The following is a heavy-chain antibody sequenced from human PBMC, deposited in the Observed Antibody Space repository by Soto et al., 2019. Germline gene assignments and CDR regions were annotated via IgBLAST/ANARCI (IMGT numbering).Heavy chain of an antibody. J-gene: IGHJ6*02. D-gene: IGHD1-7*01. CDR3: ARYNWNLRRVNYYYGMDV. CDR2: INPNSGGT. CDR1: GYTFTGYY. Sequence: ASVKVSCKASGYTFTGYYIHWVRQAPGQGLEWMGWINPNSGGTNYAQKFQGRVTMTRDTSISTAYMELSRLRSDDTAVYYCARYNWNLRRVNYYYGMDVWGQGTTVTVSS. V-gene: IGHV1-2*02.